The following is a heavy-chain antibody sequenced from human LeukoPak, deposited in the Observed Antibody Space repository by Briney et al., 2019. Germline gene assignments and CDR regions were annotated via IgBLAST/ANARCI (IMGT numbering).Heavy chain of an antibody. CDR3: AKDVGKWESLHFFDY. Sequence: GGSLRLSCAASGFTFSSYGMHWVRQAPGKGLEWVAVIWYDGTNKYYADSVKGRFTISRDDSRNTLYLQMNSLRGDDTAVYYCAKDVGKWESLHFFDYWGQGTLVTVSS. V-gene: IGHV3-33*03. CDR1: GFTFSSYG. J-gene: IGHJ4*02. CDR2: IWYDGTNK. D-gene: IGHD1-26*01.